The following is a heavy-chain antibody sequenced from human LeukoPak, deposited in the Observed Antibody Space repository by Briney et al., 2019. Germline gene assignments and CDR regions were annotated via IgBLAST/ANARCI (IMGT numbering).Heavy chain of an antibody. CDR3: ARGRNVLDI. V-gene: IGHV4-59*01. D-gene: IGHD3-10*02. CDR1: GFTFSSYE. Sequence: GSLRLSCAASGFTFSSYEMNWIRQPPGKGLEWIGYIYSSGVTNYNPALKSRVTMSVDMSKNQFSLKLRSVTAAEAAVYYCARGRNVLDIWGQGTVVIVSS. J-gene: IGHJ3*02. CDR2: IYSSGVT.